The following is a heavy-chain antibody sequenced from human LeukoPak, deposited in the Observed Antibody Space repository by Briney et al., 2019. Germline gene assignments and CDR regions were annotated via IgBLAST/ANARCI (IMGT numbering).Heavy chain of an antibody. Sequence: ASVKVSCKASGYTFSTYGISWVRQAPGQGLEWMGWISAYTGNTNYAQNVQGRVTMTTDTSTSTAYLELRSLRSDDTAVYYCARDRGNCGGAPDDTFDIWGQGTMVTVSS. CDR2: ISAYTGNT. J-gene: IGHJ3*02. CDR1: GYTFSTYG. D-gene: IGHD2-21*01. V-gene: IGHV1-18*01. CDR3: ARDRGNCGGAPDDTFDI.